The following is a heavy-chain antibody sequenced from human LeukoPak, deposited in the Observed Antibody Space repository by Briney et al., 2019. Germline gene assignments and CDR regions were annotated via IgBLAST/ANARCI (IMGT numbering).Heavy chain of an antibody. CDR2: INSDGSSR. V-gene: IGHV3-74*01. CDR1: GFTFSSYV. D-gene: IGHD3-22*01. J-gene: IGHJ4*02. Sequence: QSGGSLRLSCETAGFTFSSYVMHWVRRTPGKGLVWVSRINSDGSSRTYADSVKGRFTITRDNAKNTLYLQMNSLRAEDTAVYYCARGLVHDTSGYYSDYWGQGTLVTVSS. CDR3: ARGLVHDTSGYYSDY.